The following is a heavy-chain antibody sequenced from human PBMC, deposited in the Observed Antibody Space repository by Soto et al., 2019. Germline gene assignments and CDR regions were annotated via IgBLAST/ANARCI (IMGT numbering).Heavy chain of an antibody. V-gene: IGHV1-69*12. CDR2: IIHIFGTA. Sequence: QVQLVQSGAEVKKPGSSVKVSCKASGGTFSSYAISWVRQAPGQGLEWMGGIIHIFGTANYAQKFQGRVTITADESTSTAYMELSSLRSEDTAVYYCARDPEYGSGSKAVTTWGQGTLVTVSS. J-gene: IGHJ4*02. D-gene: IGHD3-10*01. CDR1: GGTFSSYA. CDR3: ARDPEYGSGSKAVTT.